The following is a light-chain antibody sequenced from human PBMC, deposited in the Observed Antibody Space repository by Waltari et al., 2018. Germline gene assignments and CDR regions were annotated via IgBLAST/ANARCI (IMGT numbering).Light chain of an antibody. J-gene: IGLJ3*02. CDR1: TSDVGGYNY. Sequence: SALTQPRSVSGSPGQSVTISCTGTTSDVGGYNYVSWYQHHPGKAPKLMIFDVTQRPSGVPDRFSGSKSANTASLTISGLQAEDEADYYCCSFAGTYTLVFGGGTKVTVL. V-gene: IGLV2-11*01. CDR2: DVT. CDR3: CSFAGTYTLV.